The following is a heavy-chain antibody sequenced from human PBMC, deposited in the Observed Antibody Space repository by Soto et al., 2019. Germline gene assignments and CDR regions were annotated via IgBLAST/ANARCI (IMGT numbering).Heavy chain of an antibody. CDR3: ARACGSGYHYYFDY. CDR2: IYYSGST. V-gene: IGHV4-30-4*01. CDR1: GGSISSGDYY. J-gene: IGHJ4*02. D-gene: IGHD3-22*01. Sequence: KTSETLSLTCTVSGGSISSGDYYWSWIRQPPGKGLEWIGYIYYSGSTYYNPSLKSRVTISVDTSKNQFSLKLSSVTAADTAVYYCARACGSGYHYYFDYWGQGTLVTVSS.